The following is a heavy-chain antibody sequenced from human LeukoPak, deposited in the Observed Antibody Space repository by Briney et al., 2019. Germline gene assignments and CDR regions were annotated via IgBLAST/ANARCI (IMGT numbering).Heavy chain of an antibody. CDR3: ARDFDFWSGYGDAFDI. CDR1: GFTFSSYW. D-gene: IGHD3-3*01. CDR2: IKQDGSEK. J-gene: IGHJ3*02. Sequence: PGGSLRLSCAASGFTFSSYWMSWVRQAPGKGLEWVANIKQDGSEKYYVDSVKGRFTISRDNAKNSLYLQMNSLRAEDTAVYYCARDFDFWSGYGDAFDIWGQGTMVTVSS. V-gene: IGHV3-7*01.